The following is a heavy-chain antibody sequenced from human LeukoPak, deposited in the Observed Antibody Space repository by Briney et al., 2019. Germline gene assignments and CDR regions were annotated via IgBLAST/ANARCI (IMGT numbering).Heavy chain of an antibody. Sequence: SETLSLTCTVSGGSISSSSYYWGRIRQPPGKGLEWIGSIYYSGSTYYNPSLKSRVTISVDTSKNQFSLKLSSVTAADTAVYYCARLRAYCGGDCYLNDAFDIWGQGTMVTVSS. CDR3: ARLRAYCGGDCYLNDAFDI. J-gene: IGHJ3*02. D-gene: IGHD2-21*02. CDR2: IYYSGST. V-gene: IGHV4-39*07. CDR1: GGSISSSSYY.